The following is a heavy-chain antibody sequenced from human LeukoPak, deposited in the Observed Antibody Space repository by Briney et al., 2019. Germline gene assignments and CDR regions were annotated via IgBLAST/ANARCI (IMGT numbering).Heavy chain of an antibody. V-gene: IGHV4-30-4*01. D-gene: IGHD2-15*01. J-gene: IGHJ5*02. Sequence: SETLSLTCTVSGGSISSRDYYWNWIRQPPGKGLEWIGYISDSGSTRYNPSLKSRVIISVDTSKNHFSLKLTSVTAADTAIYYCAREEAIVTFGIGRSAHNWFDPWGQGTLVTVSS. CDR2: ISDSGST. CDR3: AREEAIVTFGIGRSAHNWFDP. CDR1: GGSISSRDYY.